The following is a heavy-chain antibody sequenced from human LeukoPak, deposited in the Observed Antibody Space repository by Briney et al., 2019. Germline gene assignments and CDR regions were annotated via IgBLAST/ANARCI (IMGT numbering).Heavy chain of an antibody. J-gene: IGHJ4*02. CDR1: GGSISSYY. V-gene: IGHV4-59*01. Sequence: PSETLSLTCTVSGGSISSYYWSWIRQPPGKGLEWIGYIYYSGSTNYNPSLKSRVTISVDTSKNQFSLKLSSVTAADTAVYYCARVVRSGSPPPPHFDYWGQGTLVTVSS. CDR2: IYYSGST. CDR3: ARVVRSGSPPPPHFDY. D-gene: IGHD3-10*01.